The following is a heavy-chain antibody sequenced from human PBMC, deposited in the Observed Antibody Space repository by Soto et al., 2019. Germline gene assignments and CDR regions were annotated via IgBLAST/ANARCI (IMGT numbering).Heavy chain of an antibody. CDR1: GYSFTTYG. J-gene: IGHJ4*02. Sequence: QVQLVQSGAEVKKPGASVKVSCKASGYSFTTYGISWVRQAPGQGLEWMGWISGYNGNTNYAQKFQGRVTMTTDTSTSTAYMELRSLRSDATAVYYCARNTRGYHDSSAPLDYWGQGTLVTVSS. CDR2: ISGYNGNT. V-gene: IGHV1-18*01. CDR3: ARNTRGYHDSSAPLDY. D-gene: IGHD3-22*01.